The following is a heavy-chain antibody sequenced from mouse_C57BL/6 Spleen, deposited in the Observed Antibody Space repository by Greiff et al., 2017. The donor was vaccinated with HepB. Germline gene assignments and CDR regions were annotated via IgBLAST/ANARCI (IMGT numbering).Heavy chain of an antibody. J-gene: IGHJ4*01. CDR2: IWSGGST. D-gene: IGHD4-1*01. V-gene: IGHV2-2*01. CDR1: GFSLTSYG. Sequence: VQLQQSGPGLVQPSQSLSITCTVSGFSLTSYGVHWVRQSPGKGLEWLGVIWSGGSTDYNAAFISRLSISKDNSKSQVFFKMNSLQAEDTAIYYCARSGNWDPYAMDYWGQGTSVTVSS. CDR3: ARSGNWDPYAMDY.